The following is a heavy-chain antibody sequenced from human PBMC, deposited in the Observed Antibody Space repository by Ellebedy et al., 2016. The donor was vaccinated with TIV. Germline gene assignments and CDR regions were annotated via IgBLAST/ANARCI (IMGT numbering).Heavy chain of an antibody. CDR3: AKLPTTTTPIDY. CDR1: GLTFSNYP. Sequence: GGSLRLXCAASGLTFSNYPMSWVRQAPGKGLEWVSAVGGSGYTTYYADPVKGRFTITRDNSKNMLYLQMNSLRAEDTAVYFCAKLPTTTTPIDYWGQGTLVTVSS. V-gene: IGHV3-23*01. J-gene: IGHJ4*02. D-gene: IGHD1-26*01. CDR2: VGGSGYTT.